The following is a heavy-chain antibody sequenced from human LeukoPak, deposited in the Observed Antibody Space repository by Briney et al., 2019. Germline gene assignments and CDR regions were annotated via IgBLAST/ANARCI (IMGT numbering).Heavy chain of an antibody. CDR3: AKVGIAALDGAFDI. CDR2: IKKDVGEK. Sequence: GGSLRLSCAASGFTFSSHWMTWIRQAPGKGLEWVASIKKDVGEKFYVDSVKGRFTISRDNAKNSLYLQMNSLRAEDTAVYYCAKVGIAALDGAFDIWGQGTMVTVSS. D-gene: IGHD6-13*01. V-gene: IGHV3-7*03. J-gene: IGHJ3*02. CDR1: GFTFSSHW.